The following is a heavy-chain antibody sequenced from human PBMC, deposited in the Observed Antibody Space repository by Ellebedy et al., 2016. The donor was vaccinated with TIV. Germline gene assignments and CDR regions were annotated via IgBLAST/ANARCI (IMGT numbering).Heavy chain of an antibody. Sequence: AASVTVSCKASVYSFNIYALHWVRLAPGQSLEWMGWINAGNGNTKYSQKFQGRVTITRDTSANTAYMELSSLRSEDTAIYYCARAVYGMGWFDPWGQGTLVTVSS. V-gene: IGHV1-3*01. CDR2: INAGNGNT. CDR1: VYSFNIYA. CDR3: ARAVYGMGWFDP. D-gene: IGHD2-8*01. J-gene: IGHJ5*02.